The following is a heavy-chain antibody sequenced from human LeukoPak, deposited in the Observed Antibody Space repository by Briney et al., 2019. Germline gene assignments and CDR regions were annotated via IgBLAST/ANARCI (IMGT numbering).Heavy chain of an antibody. CDR3: ARHVRGVITQYYFDY. CDR2: INHSGST. CDR1: GGSFSGYY. D-gene: IGHD3-10*02. Sequence: PSETLSLTCAVYGGSFSGYYWSWIRQPPGKGLEWIGEINHSGSTNYNPSLKSRVTISVDTSKNQFSLKLSSVTAADTAVYYCARHVRGVITQYYFDYWGQGTLVTVSS. V-gene: IGHV4-34*01. J-gene: IGHJ4*02.